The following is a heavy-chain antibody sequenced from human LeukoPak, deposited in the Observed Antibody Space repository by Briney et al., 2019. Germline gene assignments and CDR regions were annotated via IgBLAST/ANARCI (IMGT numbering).Heavy chain of an antibody. CDR1: GYSISSGYY. V-gene: IGHV4-38-2*02. CDR3: ARDGRDYLDY. J-gene: IGHJ4*02. Sequence: SETLSLTCTVSGYSISSGYYWGWIRQPPGKGLEWIGSIYHSGSTYYNPSLKSRVTISVDTSKNQFSLKLSTVTAADTAVYYCARDGRDYLDYWGQGTLVTVSS. CDR2: IYHSGST.